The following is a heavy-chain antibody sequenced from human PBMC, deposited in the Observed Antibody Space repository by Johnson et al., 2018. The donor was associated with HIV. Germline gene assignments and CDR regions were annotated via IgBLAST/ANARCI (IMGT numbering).Heavy chain of an antibody. J-gene: IGHJ3*02. CDR2: IAHDESIT. V-gene: IGHV3-30*02. Sequence: QVQLVESGGGLVKPGGSLRLSCAASGFTFSGYWMTWVRQAPGKVLEWVAFIAHDESITHYADAVKGRFTMSRDNSKNTLYLHMKSLRPEDTSIYYCAKDDNLGVWYSDAFDIWGQGTTVIVSS. CDR3: AKDDNLGVWYSDAFDI. CDR1: GFTFSGYW. D-gene: IGHD6-19*01.